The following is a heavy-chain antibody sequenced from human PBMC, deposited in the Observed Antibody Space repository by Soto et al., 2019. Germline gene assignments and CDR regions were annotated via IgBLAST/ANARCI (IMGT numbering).Heavy chain of an antibody. CDR2: IYYSGNT. CDR3: ARLIVGAAGTSGWFDP. Sequence: QVQLQESGPGLVKPSQTLSLTCTVSGGSISSGGYCWSWIRQHPGKGLEWIGYIYYSGNTYYNPSLKGRVTVPVDTSKNQFSLQLSSVTAADTAVYYCARLIVGAAGTSGWFDPWGQGTLVTVSS. CDR1: GGSISSGGYC. J-gene: IGHJ5*02. D-gene: IGHD6-13*01. V-gene: IGHV4-31*03.